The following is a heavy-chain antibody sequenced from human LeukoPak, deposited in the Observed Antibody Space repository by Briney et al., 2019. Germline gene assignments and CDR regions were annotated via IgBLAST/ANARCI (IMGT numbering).Heavy chain of an antibody. Sequence: GGSLRLSCAASGFTFSSYWMHWVRHAPGKGLVWVSRINSDGSSTIYADSVKGRFTISRDNAKNTLYLQMDSLRAEDTAVYYCARGLGYYDFWSGYSLNWGFDYWGQGTLVTVSS. J-gene: IGHJ4*02. CDR2: INSDGSST. CDR3: ARGLGYYDFWSGYSLNWGFDY. V-gene: IGHV3-74*01. CDR1: GFTFSSYW. D-gene: IGHD3-3*01.